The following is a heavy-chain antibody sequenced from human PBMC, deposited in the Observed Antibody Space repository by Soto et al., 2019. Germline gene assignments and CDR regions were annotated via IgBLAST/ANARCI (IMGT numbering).Heavy chain of an antibody. J-gene: IGHJ4*02. D-gene: IGHD2-21*02. CDR2: INHSGST. V-gene: IGHV4-34*01. CDR3: ARGPYIVVVTAIRVGGPNFDY. CDR1: GGSFSGYY. Sequence: SETLSLTCAVYGGSFSGYYWSWIRQPPGKGLEWIGEINHSGSTNYNPSLKSRVTISVDTSKNQFSLKLSSVTAADTAVYYCARGPYIVVVTAIRVGGPNFDYWGQGTLVTVSS.